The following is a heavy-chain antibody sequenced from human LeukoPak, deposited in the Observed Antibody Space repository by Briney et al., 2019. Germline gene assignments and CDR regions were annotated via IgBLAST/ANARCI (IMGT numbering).Heavy chain of an antibody. J-gene: IGHJ6*03. CDR1: GYTFTGYY. CDR3: ATTMVRGVINYYMDV. Sequence: ASVKVSCKASGYTFTGYYMHWVRQAPGQGLEWMGWINPSGGSTSYAQKFQGRVTMTRDTSTSTVYMELSSLRSEDTAVYYCATTMVRGVINYYMDVWGKGTTVTISS. V-gene: IGHV1-46*01. D-gene: IGHD3-10*01. CDR2: INPSGGST.